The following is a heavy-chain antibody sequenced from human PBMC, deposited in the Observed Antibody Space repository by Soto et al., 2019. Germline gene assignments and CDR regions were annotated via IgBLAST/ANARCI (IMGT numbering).Heavy chain of an antibody. D-gene: IGHD2-2*01. V-gene: IGHV5-10-1*01. J-gene: IGHJ6*02. Sequence: PGESLKISSKGSGYSFTSYWISWVRQMPGKGLEWKGRIDPSDSYTNYSPSFQGHVTISADKSISTAYLQWSSLKASDTAMYYCASSPRGYCSSTSCRELGNYYGMDVWGQGTTVTVSS. CDR2: IDPSDSYT. CDR3: ASSPRGYCSSTSCRELGNYYGMDV. CDR1: GYSFTSYW.